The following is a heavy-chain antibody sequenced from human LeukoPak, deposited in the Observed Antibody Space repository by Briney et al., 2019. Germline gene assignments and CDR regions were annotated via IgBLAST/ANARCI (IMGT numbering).Heavy chain of an antibody. Sequence: GGSLRLPCAASGFIFISYGMHWVRQAPGKGLEWVAFIRYDADNKYYADSVKGRFTISRDNSKNTLYLQMNSLRAEDTAVYNCAKDLTGTYCLDYWGQGTLVTVSS. CDR3: AKDLTGTYCLDY. CDR2: IRYDADNK. D-gene: IGHD1-1*01. CDR1: GFIFISYG. V-gene: IGHV3-30*02. J-gene: IGHJ4*02.